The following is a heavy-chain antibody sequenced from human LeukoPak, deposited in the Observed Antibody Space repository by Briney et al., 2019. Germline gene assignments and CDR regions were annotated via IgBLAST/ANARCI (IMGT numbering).Heavy chain of an antibody. CDR2: IYSDNT. CDR1: GFTVSSNS. CDR3: AKGSKYYYDSSGYYDDY. Sequence: PGGSLRLSCTVSGFTVSSNSMSWVRQAPGKGLEWVSFIYSDNTHYSDSVKGRFTISRDNSKNTLYLQMNSLRAEDTAVYYCAKGSKYYYDSSGYYDDYWGQGTLVTVSS. V-gene: IGHV3-53*01. D-gene: IGHD3-22*01. J-gene: IGHJ4*02.